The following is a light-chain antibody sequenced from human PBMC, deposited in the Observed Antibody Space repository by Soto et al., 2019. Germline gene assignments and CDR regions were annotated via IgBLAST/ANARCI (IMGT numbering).Light chain of an antibody. CDR3: LQDHHYPPT. J-gene: IGKJ1*01. CDR1: QSISSC. Sequence: SQITQCPPTLPVSGAAPVTIPSRASQSISSCLDWYQQKQGQAPKLLIYAASSLHTGVPSRFSGSGYGTDFNLTISSLQTEDFATYYCLQDHHYPPTFGQGTKVDIK. V-gene: IGKV1-6*01. CDR2: AAS.